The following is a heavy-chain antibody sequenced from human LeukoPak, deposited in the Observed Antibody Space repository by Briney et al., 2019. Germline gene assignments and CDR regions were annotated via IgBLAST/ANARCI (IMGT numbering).Heavy chain of an antibody. J-gene: IGHJ4*02. CDR3: AKYLGAARRIFDY. Sequence: GGSLRLSCAASGLTFSNYAMTWVRQTPGKGLEWVSSISSDGVTTSYADSAKGRFTISRDNSRNTLYLQMNSLRAEDTAIYYCAKYLGAARRIFDYWGQGTLVTVSS. CDR1: GLTFSNYA. V-gene: IGHV3-23*01. CDR2: ISSDGVTT. D-gene: IGHD3-16*01.